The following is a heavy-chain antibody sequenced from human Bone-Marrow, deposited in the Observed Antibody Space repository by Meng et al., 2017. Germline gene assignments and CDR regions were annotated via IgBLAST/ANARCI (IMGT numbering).Heavy chain of an antibody. J-gene: IGHJ6*02. CDR1: GYTFTDYY. CDR2: VNPIDGHT. CDR3: AREGYSINYYYGMDV. V-gene: IGHV1-2*02. D-gene: IGHD5-18*01. Sequence: ASVKVSCKASGYTFTDYYIHWVRQAPGQGLEWMGWVNPIDGHTKYAQKFQGGVTMTRDTSIATAYMDLSGLRSDDSAVYYCAREGYSINYYYGMDVWGQGTTVTVSS.